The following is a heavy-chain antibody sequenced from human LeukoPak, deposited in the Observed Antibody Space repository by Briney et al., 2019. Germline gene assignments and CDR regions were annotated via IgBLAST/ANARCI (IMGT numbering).Heavy chain of an antibody. D-gene: IGHD5-24*01. V-gene: IGHV1-24*01. CDR3: ATGGDGYNSGYFDY. CDR1: GYTLTELS. J-gene: IGHJ4*02. CDR2: FDPEDGET. Sequence: ASVNVSCKVSGYTLTELSMHWVRQAPGKGLEWMGGFDPEDGETIYAQKFQGRVTMTEDTSTDTAYMELSSLRSEDTAVYYCATGGDGYNSGYFDYWGQGTLVTVSS.